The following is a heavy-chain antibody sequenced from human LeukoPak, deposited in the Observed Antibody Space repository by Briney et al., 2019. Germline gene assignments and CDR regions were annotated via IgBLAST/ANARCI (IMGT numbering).Heavy chain of an antibody. CDR3: ARVRYRFGELINRFDP. J-gene: IGHJ5*02. D-gene: IGHD3-10*01. CDR1: GGSISSGGYY. Sequence: SQTLSLTCTVSGGSISSGGYYWSWIRQHPGKGLEWIGYIYYSGSTYYNPSLKSRVTISVDTSKNQFSLKLSSVTAADTAVYYCARVRYRFGELINRFDPWGQGTLVTVSS. CDR2: IYYSGST. V-gene: IGHV4-31*03.